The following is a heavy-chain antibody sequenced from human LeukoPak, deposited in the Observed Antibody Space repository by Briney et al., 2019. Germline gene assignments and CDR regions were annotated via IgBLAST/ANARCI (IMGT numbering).Heavy chain of an antibody. V-gene: IGHV3-33*01. Sequence: PGGSLRLSCAASGFTFSSYGMHWVRQAPGKGLEWVAVIWYDGSNKYYADSVKGRFTISRDNSKNTLYLQMNSLRAEDTAVYYCARDRVATTSGGLDYWGQGTLVTVSS. CDR3: ARDRVATTSGGLDY. J-gene: IGHJ4*02. CDR2: IWYDGSNK. D-gene: IGHD1-14*01. CDR1: GFTFSSYG.